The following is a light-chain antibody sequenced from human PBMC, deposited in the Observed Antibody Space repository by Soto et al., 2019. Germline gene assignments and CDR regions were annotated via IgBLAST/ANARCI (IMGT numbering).Light chain of an antibody. Sequence: IVMTQSPATLSVSPGERATLSCRASQSIDNKLAWYQHRPGQAPRLLIYGASTRVTGIPGRFSGSGSGTEFTLTISGLQSEDFGVYYCQQYKSWRTFGQGTNVETK. CDR1: QSIDNK. J-gene: IGKJ1*01. V-gene: IGKV3-15*01. CDR3: QQYKSWRT. CDR2: GAS.